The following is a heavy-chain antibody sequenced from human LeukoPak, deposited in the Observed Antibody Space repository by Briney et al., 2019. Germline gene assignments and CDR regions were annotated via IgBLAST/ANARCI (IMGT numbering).Heavy chain of an antibody. Sequence: GGSLRLSCVASGFSFTNHEMNWVRQAPGEGLEWVSYISSGGGSIYYADSVKGRFTISRDNAKYSLYLQMNSLRGEDTAVYNCPNISTNTWYNFNDWGQGTLVTASS. D-gene: IGHD1-1*01. J-gene: IGHJ4*02. CDR2: ISSGGGSI. CDR3: PNISTNTWYNFND. V-gene: IGHV3-48*03. CDR1: GFSFTNHE.